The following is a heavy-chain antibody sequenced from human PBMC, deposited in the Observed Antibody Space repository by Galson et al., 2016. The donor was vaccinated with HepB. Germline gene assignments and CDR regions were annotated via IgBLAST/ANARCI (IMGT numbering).Heavy chain of an antibody. D-gene: IGHD3-22*01. CDR1: GFAFSGFA. Sequence: SLRLSCAASGFAFSGFAMSWVRQAPGKGLEWVSGISGGGGSTYYAESVKGRFALSRDNFKNTLYLQMNSLKTEDTAIYYCSRIDNSGWAIFDYWGQGTLVTVSS. J-gene: IGHJ4*02. V-gene: IGHV3-23*01. CDR2: ISGGGGST. CDR3: SRIDNSGWAIFDY.